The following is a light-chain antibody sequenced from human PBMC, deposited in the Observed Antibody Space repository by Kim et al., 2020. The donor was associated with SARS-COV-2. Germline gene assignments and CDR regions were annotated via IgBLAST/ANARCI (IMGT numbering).Light chain of an antibody. V-gene: IGLV3-1*01. CDR1: KLGDKF. Sequence: SYELTQPPSVSVSPGQTASITCSGDKLGDKFACWYQQKPGQSPVLIIYQDTKRPSGIPDRFSGSNSGNTATLTISGAQAMDEADYYCQTWDSTTEVFGIG. J-gene: IGLJ1*01. CDR2: QDT. CDR3: QTWDSTTEV.